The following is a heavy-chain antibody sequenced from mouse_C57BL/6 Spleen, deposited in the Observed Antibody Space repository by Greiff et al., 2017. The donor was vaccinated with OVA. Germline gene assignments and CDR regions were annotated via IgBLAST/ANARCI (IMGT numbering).Heavy chain of an antibody. Sequence: VKLMESGPELVKPGASVKLSCKASGYTFTSYDINWVKQRPGQGLEWIGWLYPRDGSTKYNEKFKGKATLTVDTSSSTAYMELHSLTSEDSAVYFCARSGGITTVVAYYFDYWGQGTTLTVSS. CDR3: ARSGGITTVVAYYFDY. D-gene: IGHD1-1*01. J-gene: IGHJ2*01. CDR2: LYPRDGST. V-gene: IGHV1-85*01. CDR1: GYTFTSYD.